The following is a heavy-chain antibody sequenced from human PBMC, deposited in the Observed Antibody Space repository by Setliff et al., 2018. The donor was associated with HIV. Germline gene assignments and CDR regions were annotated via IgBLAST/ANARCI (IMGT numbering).Heavy chain of an antibody. D-gene: IGHD2-21*02. CDR3: ARETYFFDVTAFYSYALGV. CDR1: GGTLRSYG. V-gene: IGHV1-69*04. Sequence: SVKVSCKASGGTLRSYGMTWVRQAPGQGLEWMGTVIPVRDMANYAEKFQGRVTITADRSTSTSYMELRGLRSEDTAVYFCARETYFFDVTAFYSYALGVWGQGTTVTVSS. CDR2: VIPVRDMA. J-gene: IGHJ6*02.